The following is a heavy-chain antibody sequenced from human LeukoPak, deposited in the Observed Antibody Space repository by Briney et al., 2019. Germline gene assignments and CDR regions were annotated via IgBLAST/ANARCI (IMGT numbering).Heavy chain of an antibody. J-gene: IGHJ5*02. V-gene: IGHV1-8*03. D-gene: IGHD2-2*02. CDR3: ARGGYCSSTSCYTGDWFDP. CDR1: GYTFTSYD. CDR2: MNPNSGNT. Sequence: APVKVSCKASGYTFTSYDINWVRQATGQGLEWMGWMNPNSGNTGYAQKFQGRVTITRNTSLSTAYMGLSSLRSEDTAVYYCARGGYCSSTSCYTGDWFDPWGQGTLVTVSS.